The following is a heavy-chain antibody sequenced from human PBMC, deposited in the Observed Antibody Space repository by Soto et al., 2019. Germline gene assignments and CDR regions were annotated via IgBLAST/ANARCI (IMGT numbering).Heavy chain of an antibody. D-gene: IGHD1-1*01. CDR2: ISSSSTFI. J-gene: IGHJ6*02. CDR1: GFTFNSYS. V-gene: IGHV3-21*01. Sequence: GGSLRLSCAASGFTFNSYSMNWVRQAPGKGLEWVSSISSSSTFIYDADSVKGRFSISRDNAKNSLFLQMNSLRAEDTAVYFCERGRTTGYSYYGMDVWGQGTKVTVSS. CDR3: ERGRTTGYSYYGMDV.